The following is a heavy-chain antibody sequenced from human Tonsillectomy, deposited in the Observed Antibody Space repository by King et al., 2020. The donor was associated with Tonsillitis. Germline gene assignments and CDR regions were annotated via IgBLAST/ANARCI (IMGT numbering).Heavy chain of an antibody. CDR3: ARDRGICYFDY. V-gene: IGHV4-38-2*02. J-gene: IGHJ4*02. CDR2: IYHSGST. Sequence: VQLQESGPGLVKPSETLSLSCAVSSYSLSNGYYWGWIRQPPGKGLEWIGSIYHSGSTYYKPSLKSRVTISVDTSKNQFSLNLSSVTAADTAVYYCARDRGICYFDYWGQGTLVTVSS. D-gene: IGHD3-3*01. CDR1: SYSLSNGYY.